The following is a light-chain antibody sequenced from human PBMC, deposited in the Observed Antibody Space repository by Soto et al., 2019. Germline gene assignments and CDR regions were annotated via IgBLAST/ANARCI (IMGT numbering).Light chain of an antibody. Sequence: DIQMTQSPSSLAASVGDRVTITCRASQSITNYLNWYQQKPGKAPKLLIYAASSLYSGVPSRFSGSGSGTDFTLTISNLQPEDFATYYCQQGSSNWWTFGQGTTVDIK. J-gene: IGKJ1*01. V-gene: IGKV1-39*01. CDR2: AAS. CDR3: QQGSSNWWT. CDR1: QSITNY.